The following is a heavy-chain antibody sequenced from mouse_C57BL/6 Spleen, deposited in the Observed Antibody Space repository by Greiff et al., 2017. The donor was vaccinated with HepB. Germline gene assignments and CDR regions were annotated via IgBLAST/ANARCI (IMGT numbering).Heavy chain of an antibody. D-gene: IGHD3-3*01. V-gene: IGHV1-82*01. CDR3: ARRALRAMDY. CDR1: GYAFSSSW. CDR2: IYPGDGDT. Sequence: VMLVESGPELVKPGASVKISCKASGYAFSSSWMNWVKQRPGKGLEWIGRIYPGDGDTNYNGKFKGKATLTADKSSSTAYMQLSSLTSEDSAVYFCARRALRAMDYWGQGTSVTVSS. J-gene: IGHJ4*01.